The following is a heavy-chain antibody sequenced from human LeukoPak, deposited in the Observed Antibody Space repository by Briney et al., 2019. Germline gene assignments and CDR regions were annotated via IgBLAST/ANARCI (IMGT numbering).Heavy chain of an antibody. V-gene: IGHV3-23*01. CDR3: VKDHEAELGDY. CDR2: IRGSAGST. Sequence: GGSLRLSCAASGFTVSNNCMSWVRQSPGKGLEWVSAIRGSAGSTYYADSVKGRFTISRDNSKNTLYLQMNSLRAEDTAVYYCVKDHEAELGDYWGQGTLVTVSS. D-gene: IGHD1-7*01. CDR1: GFTVSNNC. J-gene: IGHJ4*02.